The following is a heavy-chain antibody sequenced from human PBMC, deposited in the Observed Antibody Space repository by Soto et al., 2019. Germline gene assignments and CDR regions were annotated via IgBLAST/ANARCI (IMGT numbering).Heavy chain of an antibody. CDR3: ARGDSGSYDAFDI. Sequence: GGSLRLSCAASGINYSSYNMKWVRQDPGKGLEWVSSISSSSSYIYYADSVKGRFTISRDNAKNSLYLQINSLRAEDTAVYYCARGDSGSYDAFDIWGQGTMVTVSS. CDR2: ISSSSSYI. V-gene: IGHV3-21*01. D-gene: IGHD3-10*01. J-gene: IGHJ3*02. CDR1: GINYSSYN.